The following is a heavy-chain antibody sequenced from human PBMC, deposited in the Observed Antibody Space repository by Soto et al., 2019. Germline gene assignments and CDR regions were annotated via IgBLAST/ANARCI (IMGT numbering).Heavy chain of an antibody. V-gene: IGHV3-21*01. J-gene: IGHJ3*02. D-gene: IGHD3-22*01. CDR2: ISSSITYI. Sequence: GGSLRLSCAASGFTFSSYSMNWVRPAPGKGLEWVSSISSSITYIYHADSVKGRFTISRDNAKNSLYLQMNSLRAEDTAVYYCARHYYDSSGYTKRGAFDIWGQGTMVTVSS. CDR1: GFTFSSYS. CDR3: ARHYYDSSGYTKRGAFDI.